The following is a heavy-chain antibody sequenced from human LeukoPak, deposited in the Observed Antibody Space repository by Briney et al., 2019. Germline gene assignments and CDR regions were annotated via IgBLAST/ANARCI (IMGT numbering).Heavy chain of an antibody. D-gene: IGHD3-9*01. J-gene: IGHJ4*02. CDR3: TTDDVLRYFDWLLLL. CDR2: IRSKAYGETA. CDR1: GFTFGDYV. Sequence: GGSLRLSCTASGFTFGDYVMSWIRQAPGKGLEWVGFIRSKAYGETADYAASVKGRFTISRDDSKNTLYLQMNSLKTEDTAVYYCTTDDVLRYFDWLLLLWGQGTLVTVSS. V-gene: IGHV3-49*03.